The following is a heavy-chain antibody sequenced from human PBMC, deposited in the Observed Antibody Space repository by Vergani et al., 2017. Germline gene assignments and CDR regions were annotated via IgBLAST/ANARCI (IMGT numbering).Heavy chain of an antibody. CDR2: IWYDGSNK. Sequence: QVQLVESGGGVVQPGRSLRLSCAASGFTFSSYGMHWVRQAPGKGLEWVAVIWYDGSNKYYADSVKGRFTISRDNSKNTLYLQMNSLRAEDTAVYYCARESYWGGDCSYFDYWGQGTLVTVSS. CDR1: GFTFSSYG. D-gene: IGHD2-21*02. J-gene: IGHJ4*02. V-gene: IGHV3-33*01. CDR3: ARESYWGGDCSYFDY.